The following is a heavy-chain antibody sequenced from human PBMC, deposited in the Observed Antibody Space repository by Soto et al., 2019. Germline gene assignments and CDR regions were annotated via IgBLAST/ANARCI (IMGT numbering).Heavy chain of an antibody. CDR3: ARYRGRLYGGKVSGSWVEYYYYGMDV. V-gene: IGHV4-30-4*01. Sequence: SETLSLTCTVSGGSISSGNYYWSWIRQPPGKGLEWIGFISYSGSTNYNPSLKSRVTISVDTSKNQFSLKLSSVTAADTAVYYCARYRGRLYGGKVSGSWVEYYYYGMDVWGQGTTVTVSS. J-gene: IGHJ6*02. CDR2: ISYSGST. D-gene: IGHD3-16*01. CDR1: GGSISSGNYY.